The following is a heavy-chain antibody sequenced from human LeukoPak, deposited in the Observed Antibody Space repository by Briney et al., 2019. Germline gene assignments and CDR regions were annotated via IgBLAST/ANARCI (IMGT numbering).Heavy chain of an antibody. CDR1: GFTFSGCA. V-gene: IGHV1-58*02. J-gene: IGHJ3*02. Sequence: ASVKVSCKASGFTFSGCAMQWLRQARGQRLEWIGWIVVGTGKKDYAQRFQERVTITTDMTTSTDYMELSSLRSEDTAVYYCAAGVGYTYGLSLGATALISDIWGQGTKVTVSA. CDR2: IVVGTGKK. CDR3: AAGVGYTYGLSLGATALISDI. D-gene: IGHD5-18*01.